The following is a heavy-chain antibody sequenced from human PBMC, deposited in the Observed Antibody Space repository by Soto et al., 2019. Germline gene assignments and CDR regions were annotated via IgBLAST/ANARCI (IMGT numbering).Heavy chain of an antibody. V-gene: IGHV4-39*01. CDR3: ARHVRQQQLADY. CDR2: IYYSGSI. J-gene: IGHJ4*01. D-gene: IGHD6-13*01. Sequence: PSETLSLTCTVSGGSISSSSYYWGWIRQPPGKGLEWIGSIYYSGSIYYNPSLKSRVTISVDTSKNQFSLKLSSVTAADTAVYYCARHVRQQQLADYWGHGTLVTASS. CDR1: GGSISSSSYY.